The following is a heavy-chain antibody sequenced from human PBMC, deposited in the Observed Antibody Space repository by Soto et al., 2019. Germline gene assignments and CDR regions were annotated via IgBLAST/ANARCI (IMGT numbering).Heavy chain of an antibody. V-gene: IGHV3-23*01. CDR2: ISGGGGTT. CDR3: ARGPRAPPPHDYGMDV. Sequence: EVQLLESGGGLVQPGGSLRLSCAASGFTFSSHVMNWVRQAPGKGLEWVAAISGGGGTTYYGDSVEGRFTMSRDNSKNTLYLQMNRLRADHTAVYYCARGPRAPPPHDYGMDVWGQGTTVTVSS. J-gene: IGHJ6*02. CDR1: GFTFSSHV.